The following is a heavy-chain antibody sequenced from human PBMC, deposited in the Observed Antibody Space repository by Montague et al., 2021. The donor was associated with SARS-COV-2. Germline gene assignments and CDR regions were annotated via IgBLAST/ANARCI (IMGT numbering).Heavy chain of an antibody. D-gene: IGHD3-9*01. J-gene: IGHJ3*02. V-gene: IGHV4-59*08. CDR3: ARTYYDIVTGYYNRGAFDI. Sequence: SETLSLTCTVSGGSISSYYWSWIRHPPGTGLEWIGYIYYSGSTNYNPSLKRRVTISVDTSKNQFSLKLSSVTAADTAVYYCARTYYDIVTGYYNRGAFDIWGQGTMVTVSS. CDR2: IYYSGST. CDR1: GGSISSYY.